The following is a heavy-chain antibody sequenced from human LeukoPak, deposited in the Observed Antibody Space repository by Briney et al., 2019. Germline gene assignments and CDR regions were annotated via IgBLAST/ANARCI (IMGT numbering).Heavy chain of an antibody. D-gene: IGHD3-22*01. V-gene: IGHV4-59*01. CDR1: GGSINSYQ. CDR3: TRGSIAYYYMDV. J-gene: IGHJ6*03. Sequence: SETLSLTCTVSGGSINSYQWSWIRQPPGKGLEWIGNIYYSGSANYNPSLKSRVTISVDTSKNQFSLKLSSVTAADTAVYYCTRGSIAYYYMDVWGKGTTVTISS. CDR2: IYYSGSA.